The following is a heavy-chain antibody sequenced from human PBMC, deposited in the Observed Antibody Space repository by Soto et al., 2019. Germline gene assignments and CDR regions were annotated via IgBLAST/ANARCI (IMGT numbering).Heavy chain of an antibody. D-gene: IGHD5-12*01. V-gene: IGHV3-74*03. Sequence: GGSLRLSCVASGFTFSSYWMHWVRQVPGKEPVWVSFIDSYGSSTKYADSVRGRFTISRDNAKNTLYLLMNSLRAGDTAIYFCAKDLFCSDSGCYWGQGTLVTVS. CDR1: GFTFSSYW. CDR2: IDSYGSST. J-gene: IGHJ4*02. CDR3: AKDLFCSDSGCY.